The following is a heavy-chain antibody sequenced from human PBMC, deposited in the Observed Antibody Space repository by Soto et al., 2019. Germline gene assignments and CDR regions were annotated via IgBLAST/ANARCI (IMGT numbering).Heavy chain of an antibody. CDR1: GYTFTSYY. V-gene: IGHV1-46*01. CDR3: ARFQLRSFLRWFDP. Sequence: ASVKVSCKASGYTFTSYYMHWVRQAPGQGLEWMGIINPSGGSTSYAQKLQGRVTMTTDTSTSTAYMELRSLRSDDTAVYYCARFQLRSFLRWFDPWGQGTLVTVSS. D-gene: IGHD3-9*01. CDR2: INPSGGST. J-gene: IGHJ5*02.